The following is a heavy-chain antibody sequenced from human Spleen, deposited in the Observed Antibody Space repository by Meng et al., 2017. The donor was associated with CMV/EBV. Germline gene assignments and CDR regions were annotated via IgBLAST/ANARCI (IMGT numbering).Heavy chain of an antibody. CDR3: AKSSSGYYRNDY. D-gene: IGHD3-22*01. CDR2: ISSSSSYI. Sequence: GESLKISCAASGFTFSSYSMNWVRQAPGKGLEWVSSISSSSSYIYYADSVKGRFTISRDNSKNTLYLQMNSLRAEDTALYYCAKSSSGYYRNDYWGQGTLVTVSS. J-gene: IGHJ4*02. CDR1: GFTFSSYS. V-gene: IGHV3-21*04.